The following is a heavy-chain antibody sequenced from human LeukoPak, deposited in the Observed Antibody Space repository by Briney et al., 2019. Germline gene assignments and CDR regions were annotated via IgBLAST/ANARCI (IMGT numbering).Heavy chain of an antibody. CDR3: ARLGCSGGSCNQGVNWFDP. V-gene: IGHV4-30-4*01. CDR2: IYYSGST. Sequence: SETLSLTCTVSGGSISSGDYYWSWIRQPPGQGLEWIGYIYYSGSTYYNPSLKSRVTISVDTSKNQFSLKLSSVTAADTAVYYCARLGCSGGSCNQGVNWFDPWGQGTLVTVSS. D-gene: IGHD2-15*01. CDR1: GGSISSGDYY. J-gene: IGHJ5*02.